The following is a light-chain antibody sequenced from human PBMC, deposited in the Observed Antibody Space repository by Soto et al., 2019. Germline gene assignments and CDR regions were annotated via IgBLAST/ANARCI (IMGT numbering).Light chain of an antibody. CDR3: QQLNSPIT. CDR2: AAS. J-gene: IGKJ5*01. V-gene: IGKV1-39*01. Sequence: DIQMAQSPSSLSASVGDRVTITCRASQSISSYLNWYQQKPGKAPKLLIYAASTLQGGVPSRFSGSGSGTEFTLTISCLQPDDFATYYCQQLNSPITFGQGTRLEIK. CDR1: QSISSY.